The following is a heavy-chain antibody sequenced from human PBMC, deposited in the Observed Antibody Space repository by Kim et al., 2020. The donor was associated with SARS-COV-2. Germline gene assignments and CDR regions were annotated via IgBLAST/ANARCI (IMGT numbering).Heavy chain of an antibody. CDR3: ASLYSSWAHDAFDI. Sequence: GGSLRLSCAASGFTFDDYTMHWVRQAPGKGLEWVSLISWDGGSTYYADSVKGRFTISRDNSKNSLYLQMNSLRTEDTALYYCASLYSSWAHDAFDIWGQGTMVTVSS. CDR1: GFTFDDYT. CDR2: ISWDGGST. D-gene: IGHD6-13*01. J-gene: IGHJ3*02. V-gene: IGHV3-43*01.